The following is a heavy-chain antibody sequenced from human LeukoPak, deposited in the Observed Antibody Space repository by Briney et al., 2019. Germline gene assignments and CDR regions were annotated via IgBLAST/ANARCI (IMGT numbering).Heavy chain of an antibody. CDR3: ARSSSWFYYFDY. D-gene: IGHD6-13*01. J-gene: IGHJ4*02. Sequence: ASQTLSLTCTVSGGSISSGDYYWSWIRQPPGKGLGWIGYIYYSGSTYYNPSLKSRVTISVDTSKNQFSLKLSSVTAADTAVYYCARSSSWFYYFDYWGQGTLVTVSS. CDR2: IYYSGST. V-gene: IGHV4-30-4*01. CDR1: GGSISSGDYY.